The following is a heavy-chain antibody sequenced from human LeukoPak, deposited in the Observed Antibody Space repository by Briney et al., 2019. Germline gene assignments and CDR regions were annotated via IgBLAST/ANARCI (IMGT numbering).Heavy chain of an antibody. CDR3: ARDGAAAGTGYYYGMDV. CDR2: IKQDGSEK. Sequence: GGSLRLSCAASGFTFSSYWMSWVRQAPGKGLEWVANIKQDGSEKYYVDSVKGRFTISRDNAKNSLYLQMNSLRAEDTAVYYCARDGAAAGTGYYYGMDVWGQGPRSPSP. J-gene: IGHJ6*02. D-gene: IGHD6-13*01. V-gene: IGHV3-7*01. CDR1: GFTFSSYW.